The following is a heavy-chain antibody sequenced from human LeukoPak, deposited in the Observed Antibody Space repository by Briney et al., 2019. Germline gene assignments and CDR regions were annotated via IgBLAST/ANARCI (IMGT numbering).Heavy chain of an antibody. CDR2: MNPNSGNT. J-gene: IGHJ6*03. CDR1: GYTFTGYY. V-gene: IGHV1-8*02. D-gene: IGHD6-13*01. Sequence: ASVKVSCKASGYTFTGYYMHWVRQAPGQGLEWMGWMNPNSGNTGYAQKFQGRVTMTRNTSISTAYMELSSLRSEDTAVYYCARSNWGSSWYRGYYYYMDVWGKGTTVTISS. CDR3: ARSNWGSSWYRGYYYYMDV.